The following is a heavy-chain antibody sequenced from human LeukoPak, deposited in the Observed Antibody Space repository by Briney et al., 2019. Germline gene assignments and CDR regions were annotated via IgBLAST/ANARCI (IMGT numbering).Heavy chain of an antibody. CDR2: IYYSGST. V-gene: IGHV4-59*01. Sequence: SETLSLTCTVSGGSISSYYWSWIRQPPGKGLEWIGYIYYSGSTNYNPSLKSRVTISVDTSKNQFSLKLSSVTAADTAVYYCARATYYYYYMDVWGKGTTVTVSS. J-gene: IGHJ6*03. CDR1: GGSISSYY. CDR3: ARATYYYYYMDV.